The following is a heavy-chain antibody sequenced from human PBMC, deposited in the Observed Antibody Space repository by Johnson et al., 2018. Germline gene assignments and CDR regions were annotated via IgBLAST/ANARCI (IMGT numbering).Heavy chain of an antibody. J-gene: IGHJ6*02. Sequence: QVQLQESGTGLVKASETLSLTCTVSGGSISNYHWNWVRPPPGMALEWIGYIYYNGNTKYNPSLESRVTISIDTSKNQFSLKLNSVTAADPAVYYCASANPSTVVPGNYGMHVWGQGTTVSVSS. V-gene: IGHV4-59*01. CDR2: IYYNGNT. CDR1: GGSISNYH. D-gene: IGHD2-15*01. CDR3: ASANPSTVVPGNYGMHV.